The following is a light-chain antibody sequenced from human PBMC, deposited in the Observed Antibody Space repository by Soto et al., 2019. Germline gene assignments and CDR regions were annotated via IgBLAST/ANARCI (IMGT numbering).Light chain of an antibody. CDR3: RHYDGSPRT. V-gene: IGKV3-20*01. CDR2: GVF. Sequence: ETVLTQSPGTVSLSPGERATLSCRTSQSVNSNYLAWYQQKPGQAPRLLIYGVFNRATGIPDRFSGSGSGTDFTLTISGLEPEDSAVYYCRHYDGSPRTFGQGTKLEIK. J-gene: IGKJ2*01. CDR1: QSVNSNY.